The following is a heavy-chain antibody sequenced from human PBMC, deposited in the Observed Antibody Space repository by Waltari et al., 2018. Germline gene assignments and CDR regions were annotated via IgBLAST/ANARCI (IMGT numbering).Heavy chain of an antibody. Sequence: QVQLQQWGAGLLKPSETLSLTCAVYGGSFSGYYWSWIRQPPGKGLEWIGEINHSGSTNYNPSLKSRVTISVDTSKNQFSLKLSSVTAADTAVYYCARLVGATSWFDPWGQGTLVTVSS. D-gene: IGHD1-26*01. CDR3: ARLVGATSWFDP. V-gene: IGHV4-34*01. CDR1: GGSFSGYY. CDR2: INHSGST. J-gene: IGHJ5*02.